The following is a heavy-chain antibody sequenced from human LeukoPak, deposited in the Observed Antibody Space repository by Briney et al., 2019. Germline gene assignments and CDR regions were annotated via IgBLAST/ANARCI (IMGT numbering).Heavy chain of an antibody. V-gene: IGHV5-51*01. CDR1: GYTFTGDW. CDR2: IYPGDSDT. J-gene: IGHJ4*02. D-gene: IGHD2-2*01. Sequence: GESLKISCKASGYTFTGDWIGWVRQMPGKGLEWMGIIYPGDSDTKYNAPFQGQVTISADKSISTAYLQWSSLKASDTAMYYCAGRTREYQPDYWGQGTLVTVSS. CDR3: AGRTREYQPDY.